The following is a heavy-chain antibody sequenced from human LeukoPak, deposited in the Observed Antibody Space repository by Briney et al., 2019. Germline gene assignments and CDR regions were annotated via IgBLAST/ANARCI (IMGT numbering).Heavy chain of an antibody. J-gene: IGHJ4*02. CDR3: AGAGRPHYYDGSGYYYDY. Sequence: ASVKVSCKTSGYTFSSNYIHWVRQAPGQGLEWMGIINPNGGGTSYAQKFQGRVTMTRDTSTRTVYMELSSLRSEDTAVYYCAGAGRPHYYDGSGYYYDYWGQGTLVTVSS. V-gene: IGHV1-46*01. D-gene: IGHD3-22*01. CDR1: GYTFSSNY. CDR2: INPNGGGT.